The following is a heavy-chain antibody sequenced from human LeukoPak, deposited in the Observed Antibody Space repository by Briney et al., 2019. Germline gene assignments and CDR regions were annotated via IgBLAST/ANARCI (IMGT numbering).Heavy chain of an antibody. CDR1: GFTFSSYS. CDR2: ISSSSSTI. Sequence: GGSLRLSCAASGFTFSSYSMNWVRQAPGKGLEWVSYISSSSSTIYYADSVKGRFTISRDNAKNSLYLQMNSLRAEDTAVYYCAIRRGYCSSTSCYKTLDYWGQGTLVTVSS. CDR3: AIRRGYCSSTSCYKTLDY. D-gene: IGHD2-2*02. J-gene: IGHJ4*02. V-gene: IGHV3-48*01.